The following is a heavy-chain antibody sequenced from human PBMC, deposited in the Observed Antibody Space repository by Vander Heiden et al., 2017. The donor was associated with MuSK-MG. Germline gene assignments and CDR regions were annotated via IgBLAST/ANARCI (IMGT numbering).Heavy chain of an antibody. Sequence: QVQLVQSGAEVKKPGSSVKVSCKASGGTFSSYAISWVRQAPGQGLEWMGGIIPIFGTANYAQKFQGRVTITADESTSPAYMHLRRLRSEDTAVCCCWSVPSGPGAFDIWWEGRMVNVAS. V-gene: IGHV1-69*01. CDR2: IIPIFGTA. J-gene: IGHJ3*02. CDR1: GGTFSSYA. CDR3: WSVPSGPGAFDI. D-gene: IGHD3-10*01.